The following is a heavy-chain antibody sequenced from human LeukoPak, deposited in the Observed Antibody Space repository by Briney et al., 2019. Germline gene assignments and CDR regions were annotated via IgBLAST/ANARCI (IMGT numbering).Heavy chain of an antibody. CDR2: INHSGST. J-gene: IGHJ4*02. CDR1: GFTFSSYA. V-gene: IGHV4-34*01. Sequence: GSLRLSCAASGFTFSSYAMSWFRQPPGKGLEWIGEINHSGSTNYNPSLKSRVTISVDTSKNQFSLKLSSVTAADTAVYYCARGRWGMATIRVYFDYWGQGTLVTVSS. CDR3: ARGRWGMATIRVYFDY. D-gene: IGHD5-24*01.